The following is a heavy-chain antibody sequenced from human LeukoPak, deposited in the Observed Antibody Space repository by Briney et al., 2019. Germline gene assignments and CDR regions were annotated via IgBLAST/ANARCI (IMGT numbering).Heavy chain of an antibody. CDR2: IIPILGIA. D-gene: IGHD2-15*01. J-gene: IGHJ6*03. CDR3: ARERSDYYMDV. V-gene: IGHV1-69*04. CDR1: GGTFSSYT. Sequence: ASVKVSRKASGGTFSSYTISWVRQAPGQGLEWMGRIIPILGIANYAQKFQGRVTITADKSTSTAYMELSSLRSEDTAVYYCARERSDYYMDVWGKGTTVTVSS.